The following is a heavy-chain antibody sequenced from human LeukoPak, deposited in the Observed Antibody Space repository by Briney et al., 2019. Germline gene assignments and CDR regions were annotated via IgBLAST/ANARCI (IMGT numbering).Heavy chain of an antibody. D-gene: IGHD2-2*01. CDR2: IYYSGST. V-gene: IGHV4-39*01. CDR3: ARTDVVPAAKGMDV. CDR1: GGSISSSSYY. J-gene: IGHJ6*02. Sequence: PSETLSLTCTVSGGSISSSSYYWGWIRQPPGKGLEWIGSIYYSGSTYYNPSLKSRVTISVDTSKNQFSLKLSSVTAADTAVYYCARTDVVPAAKGMDVWGQGTTVTVSS.